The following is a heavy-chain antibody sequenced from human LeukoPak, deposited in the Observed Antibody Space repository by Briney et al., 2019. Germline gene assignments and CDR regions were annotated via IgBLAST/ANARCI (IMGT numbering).Heavy chain of an antibody. CDR1: GYTLTELS. CDR3: ATGNGGSYSLFDY. CDR2: FDPEDGET. V-gene: IGHV1-24*01. Sequence: ASVKVSCKVSGYTLTELSMPWVRQAPGKGLEWMGGFDPEDGETIYAQKFQGRVTMTENTSTDTAYMELSSLRSEDTAVYYCATGNGGSYSLFDYWGQGTLVTVSS. J-gene: IGHJ4*02. D-gene: IGHD1-26*01.